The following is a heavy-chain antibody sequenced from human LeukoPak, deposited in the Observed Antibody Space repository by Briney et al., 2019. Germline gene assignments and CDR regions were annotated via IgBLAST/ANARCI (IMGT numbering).Heavy chain of an antibody. Sequence: GGSLRLSCAAPGFTFSSYVMNWVRQAPGKGLEWVSTITGSVDNTYYADSVKGRFTISRDNSKNTLYLQMISLRAEDTAVYYCARSKDGYNIYDYWGQGTLVIVSS. V-gene: IGHV3-23*01. J-gene: IGHJ4*02. CDR3: ARSKDGYNIYDY. CDR2: ITGSVDNT. CDR1: GFTFSSYV. D-gene: IGHD5-24*01.